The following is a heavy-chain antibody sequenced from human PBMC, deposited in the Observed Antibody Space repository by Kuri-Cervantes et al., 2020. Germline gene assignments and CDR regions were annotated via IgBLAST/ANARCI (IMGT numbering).Heavy chain of an antibody. CDR2: IWYDGSNK. D-gene: IGHD3-10*01. V-gene: IGHV3-33*01. Sequence: LSLTCAASGFTFSSYGMHWVRQAPGKGLEWVAVIWYDGSNKYYADSVKGRFTISRDNSKNTLYLQMNSLRDEDTAVYYCARGVKVRGVIIYYYYGMDVWGQGTTVTVSS. CDR3: ARGVKVRGVIIYYYYGMDV. CDR1: GFTFSSYG. J-gene: IGHJ6*02.